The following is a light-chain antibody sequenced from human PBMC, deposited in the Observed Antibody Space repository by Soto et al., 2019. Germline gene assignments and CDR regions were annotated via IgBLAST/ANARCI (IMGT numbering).Light chain of an antibody. CDR3: SSYTGSNTWV. CDR1: SSDVGVYNY. Sequence: QSALTQPASVSGSPGQSITFSCTGTSSDVGVYNYVSWYQQHPGKAPKLMIYEVSHRPSGVSNRFSGSKSGNTASLTISGLQAEDEADYYCSSYTGSNTWVFVGGTKVTVL. CDR2: EVS. V-gene: IGLV2-14*01. J-gene: IGLJ3*02.